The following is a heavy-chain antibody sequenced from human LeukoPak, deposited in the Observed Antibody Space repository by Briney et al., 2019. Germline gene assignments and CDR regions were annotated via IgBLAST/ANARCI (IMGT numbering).Heavy chain of an antibody. CDR3: ASRSFRGSHGR. D-gene: IGHD1-26*01. Sequence: SETLSLTCTVSGGSIRSSYYYWGWIRQPPGKGLEWIGSIYDSGSTYYNPSLKSRVTISVDTSKNQFSLKLNSVTAADTAVYYCASRSFRGSHGRWGQGTLVTVSS. J-gene: IGHJ4*02. CDR1: GGSIRSSYYY. V-gene: IGHV4-39*01. CDR2: IYDSGST.